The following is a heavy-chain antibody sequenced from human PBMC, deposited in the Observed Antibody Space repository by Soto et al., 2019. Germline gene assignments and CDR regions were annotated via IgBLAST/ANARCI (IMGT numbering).Heavy chain of an antibody. CDR2: INPTRGGT. CDR1: GYTFSDFY. J-gene: IGHJ4*02. Sequence: ASVKVSCKASGYTFSDFYLHWVRQAPGHGLEWVGWINPTRGGTNYAQKFRDRVTVTADPSISTAYMEFSRLSSDDTAVYYCAKGVTAATSGLLSHFDTWGQGTVVTVSS. D-gene: IGHD6-19*01. CDR3: AKGVTAATSGLLSHFDT. V-gene: IGHV1-2*02.